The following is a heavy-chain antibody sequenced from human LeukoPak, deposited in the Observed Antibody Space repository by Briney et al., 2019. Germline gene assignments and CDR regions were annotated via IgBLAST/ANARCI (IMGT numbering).Heavy chain of an antibody. CDR2: IIPIFGIT. V-gene: IGHV1-69*10. CDR1: GGTVISYA. CDR3: AKGGLAAAGQRNYFDY. D-gene: IGHD6-13*01. Sequence: SVKVSCKASGGTVISYAMSWVRQARGQGVEGRGGIIPIFGITNYAQKFQGRVTITADKSTSTAYMELSSLRSEDTAVYYCAKGGLAAAGQRNYFDYWGQGTLVTVSS. J-gene: IGHJ4*02.